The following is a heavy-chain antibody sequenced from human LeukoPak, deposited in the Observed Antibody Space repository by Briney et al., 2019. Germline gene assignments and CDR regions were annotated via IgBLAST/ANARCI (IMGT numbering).Heavy chain of an antibody. CDR1: GFTFSTYA. V-gene: IGHV3-23*01. Sequence: WGSLTLSCAASGFTFSTYAMSWVRQAPGKGLEWVSAISGSGSITYYADSVKGRFTISRDNSKNTVYLQMNSLRAEDTAVYYCAKGRLNVYYNSSVYHDVFDFGGQGTMVTFSS. CDR3: AKGRLNVYYNSSVYHDVFDF. D-gene: IGHD3-22*01. CDR2: ISGSGSIT. J-gene: IGHJ3*01.